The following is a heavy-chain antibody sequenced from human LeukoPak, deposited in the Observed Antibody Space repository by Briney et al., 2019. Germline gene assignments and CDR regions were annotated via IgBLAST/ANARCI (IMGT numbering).Heavy chain of an antibody. J-gene: IGHJ4*02. Sequence: GGSLRLSCAASGFTFSSYAMSWVRQAPGKGLEWVSAISGSGGSTYYADSVKGRFAISRDNSKNTLYLQMNSLRAEDTAVYYCAKGDDILTGYYEYWGQGTLVTVSS. V-gene: IGHV3-23*01. CDR3: AKGDDILTGYYEY. D-gene: IGHD3-9*01. CDR2: ISGSGGST. CDR1: GFTFSSYA.